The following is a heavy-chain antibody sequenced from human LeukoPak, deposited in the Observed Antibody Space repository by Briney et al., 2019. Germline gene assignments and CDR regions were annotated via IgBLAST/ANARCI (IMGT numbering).Heavy chain of an antibody. CDR1: GGSISTYY. CDR3: ARDFGSYYFDY. Sequence: PSETLSLTCTVSGGSISTYYWSWIRQPPGKGLEWIGYIYYSGGTNYSPSLKSRVSISVDTSKNQFSLKLTSVTAADTAVYYCARDFGSYYFDYWGQGTLVTVSS. CDR2: IYYSGGT. D-gene: IGHD3-3*01. V-gene: IGHV4-59*01. J-gene: IGHJ4*02.